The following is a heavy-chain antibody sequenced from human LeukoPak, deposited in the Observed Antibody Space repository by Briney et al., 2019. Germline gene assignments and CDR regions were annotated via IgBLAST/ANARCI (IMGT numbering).Heavy chain of an antibody. Sequence: ASVKVSCKASGYTFTGYYMHWVRQAPGQGLEWMGWINPNSGGTNYAQKFQGRVTMTRDTSISTAYMELSRLRSDDTAVYYGAKHVSDRVATDYWFDPWGQGTLVTVSS. V-gene: IGHV1-2*02. CDR1: GYTFTGYY. CDR2: INPNSGGT. J-gene: IGHJ5*02. CDR3: AKHVSDRVATDYWFDP. D-gene: IGHD5-12*01.